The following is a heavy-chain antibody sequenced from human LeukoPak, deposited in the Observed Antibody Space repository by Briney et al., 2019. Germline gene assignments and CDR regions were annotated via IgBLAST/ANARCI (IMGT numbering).Heavy chain of an antibody. V-gene: IGHV3-30*14. CDR2: ISYDGSNK. J-gene: IGHJ4*02. D-gene: IGHD6-19*01. CDR3: AREVVPRAVAGLFDY. Sequence: GGSLRLSCAASGFTFSSYAMHWVRQAPGKGLEWVAVISYDGSNKKYADSVKGRFTISRDNSKNTLYLQMNSLRAEDTAVYYCAREVVPRAVAGLFDYWGQGTLVTVSS. CDR1: GFTFSSYA.